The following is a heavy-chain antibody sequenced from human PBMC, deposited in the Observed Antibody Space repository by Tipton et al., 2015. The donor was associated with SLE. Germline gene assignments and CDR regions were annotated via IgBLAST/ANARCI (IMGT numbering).Heavy chain of an antibody. V-gene: IGHV3-21*01. Sequence: SLRLSCAASGFTFSSYSMNWVRQAPGKGLEWVSSISSSSSYIYYADSVKGRFTISRDNAKNSLYLQMNSLRAEDTAVYYCASSSGWDRNYFDYWGQGTLVTVSS. CDR2: ISSSSSYI. CDR1: GFTFSSYS. CDR3: ASSSGWDRNYFDY. J-gene: IGHJ4*02. D-gene: IGHD6-19*01.